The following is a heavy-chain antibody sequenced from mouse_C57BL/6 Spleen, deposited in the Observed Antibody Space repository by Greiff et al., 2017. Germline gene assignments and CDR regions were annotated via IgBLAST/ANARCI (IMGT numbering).Heavy chain of an antibody. J-gene: IGHJ2*01. CDR1: GYTFTSYT. D-gene: IGHD1-1*01. CDR2: ITPSSGYT. V-gene: IGHV1-4*01. CDR3: ARSGITTVVEDY. Sequence: QVQLQQSGAELARPGASVTMSCKASGYTFTSYTMHWVKQRPGQGLEWIGYITPSSGYTKYNQTFKDKATLTADKSSSTAYMQLSSLTSEDSAVYYCARSGITTVVEDYWGQGTTLTVSS.